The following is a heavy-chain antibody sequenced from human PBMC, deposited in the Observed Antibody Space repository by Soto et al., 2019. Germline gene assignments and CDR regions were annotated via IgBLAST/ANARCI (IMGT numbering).Heavy chain of an antibody. D-gene: IGHD3-9*01. Sequence: SETLSLTCTVSGGSIGIYYWSWIRQPPGKGLEWIGYIYYRGNTDYNPSLKSRVTISLDTPKNQFSLKLSSVTAADTAVYYCARHPGYYDILTGYTTYYFDYWGQGILVT. V-gene: IGHV4-59*08. CDR1: GGSIGIYY. CDR3: ARHPGYYDILTGYTTYYFDY. J-gene: IGHJ4*02. CDR2: IYYRGNT.